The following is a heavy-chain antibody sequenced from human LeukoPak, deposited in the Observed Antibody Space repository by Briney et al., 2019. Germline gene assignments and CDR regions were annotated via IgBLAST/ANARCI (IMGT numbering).Heavy chain of an antibody. Sequence: GESLQISCQGSGYSFTSYWIGWVRPMPGKGLEWMGIIYPGDSDTRYSPSFQGQVTISADKSISTAYLQWSSLKASDTAMYYCARRFLAVAGPYNWFDPWGQGTLVTVSS. CDR2: IYPGDSDT. D-gene: IGHD6-19*01. CDR3: ARRFLAVAGPYNWFDP. CDR1: GYSFTSYW. J-gene: IGHJ5*02. V-gene: IGHV5-51*01.